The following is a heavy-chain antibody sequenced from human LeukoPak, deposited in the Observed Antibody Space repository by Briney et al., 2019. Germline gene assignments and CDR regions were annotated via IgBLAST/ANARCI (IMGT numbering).Heavy chain of an antibody. CDR3: ARGRAAAATGWFDP. Sequence: ASVKVSCKASGYTFTSYGISWVRQAPGQGLEWMGWISAYNGNTNYAQKLQGRVTMTTDTSTSTAYMELRSLRSGDTAVYYCARGRAAAATGWFDPWGQGTLVTVSS. D-gene: IGHD6-13*01. J-gene: IGHJ5*02. V-gene: IGHV1-18*04. CDR2: ISAYNGNT. CDR1: GYTFTSYG.